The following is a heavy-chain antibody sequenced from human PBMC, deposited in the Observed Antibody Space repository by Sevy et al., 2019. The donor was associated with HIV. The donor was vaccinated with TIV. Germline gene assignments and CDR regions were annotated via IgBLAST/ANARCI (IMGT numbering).Heavy chain of an antibody. V-gene: IGHV3-7*01. J-gene: IGHJ4*02. CDR3: ARDGTPLLLWFGELFNSLEYYFAY. CDR2: IKQDGSEK. CDR1: GFTFSSYW. Sequence: GGSLRLSCAASGFTFSSYWMSWVRQAPGKGLEWVANIKQDGSEKYYVDSVKGGVTISKGNAKNSLYLQMNSLRAEDTAVYYCARDGTPLLLWFGELFNSLEYYFAYWGQGTLVTVSS. D-gene: IGHD3-10*01.